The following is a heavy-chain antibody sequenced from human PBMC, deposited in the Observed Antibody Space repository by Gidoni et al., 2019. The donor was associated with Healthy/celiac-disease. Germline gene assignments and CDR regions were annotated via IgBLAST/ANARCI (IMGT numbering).Heavy chain of an antibody. Sequence: EVQLVESGGGLVKPGGSLRLSCAASGFTFSNAWMSWVRQAPGKGLEWVGRIKSKTDGGTTDYAAPVKGRFTISRDDSKNTLYLQMNSLKTEDTAVYYCTTYSSSFGNWFDPWGQGTLVTVSS. CDR1: GFTFSNAW. J-gene: IGHJ5*02. V-gene: IGHV3-15*01. CDR3: TTYSSSFGNWFDP. D-gene: IGHD6-13*01. CDR2: IKSKTDGGTT.